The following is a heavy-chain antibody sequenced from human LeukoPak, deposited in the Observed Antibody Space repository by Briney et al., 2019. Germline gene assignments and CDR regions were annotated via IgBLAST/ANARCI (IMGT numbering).Heavy chain of an antibody. CDR2: INHSGST. V-gene: IGHV4-34*01. CDR1: GGSISSYY. CDR3: ARQGYDILTGYSPYWFDP. Sequence: SETLSLTCTVSGGSISSYYWSWIRQPPGKGLEWIGEINHSGSTNYNPSLKSRVTISVDTSKNQFSLKLSSVTAADTAVYYCARQGYDILTGYSPYWFDPWGQGTLVTVSS. D-gene: IGHD3-9*01. J-gene: IGHJ5*02.